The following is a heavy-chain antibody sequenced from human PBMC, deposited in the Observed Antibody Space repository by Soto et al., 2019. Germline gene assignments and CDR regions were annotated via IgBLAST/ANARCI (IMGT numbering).Heavy chain of an antibody. J-gene: IGHJ6*02. CDR3: AREGSVSSSDYYAYYYGMDV. D-gene: IGHD3-10*01. Sequence: EVQLVESGGGLVQPGGSLRLSCAASGFTFSNFDMNWVRQAPGKGLEWVSYITSSGGTIYYADSVKGRFTISRDNAKNSLYLQMNSLRGEDTAVYYCAREGSVSSSDYYAYYYGMDVWGLGTTVTVSS. CDR2: ITSSGGTI. V-gene: IGHV3-48*03. CDR1: GFTFSNFD.